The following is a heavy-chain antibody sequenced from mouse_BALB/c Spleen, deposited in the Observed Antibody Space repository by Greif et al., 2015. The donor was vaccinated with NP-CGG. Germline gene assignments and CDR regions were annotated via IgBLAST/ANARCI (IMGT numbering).Heavy chain of an antibody. CDR3: ARNDGFAY. Sequence: EVQLQQSGAGLVKPGASVKLSCTASGFNIKDTYMHWVKQRPEQGLEWIGRIDPANGNTKYDPKFQGKATITADTSSNTAYLQLSSLTSEDTAVYYCARNDGFAYWGQGTLVTVSA. CDR2: IDPANGNT. J-gene: IGHJ3*01. D-gene: IGHD2-12*01. CDR1: GFNIKDTY. V-gene: IGHV14-3*02.